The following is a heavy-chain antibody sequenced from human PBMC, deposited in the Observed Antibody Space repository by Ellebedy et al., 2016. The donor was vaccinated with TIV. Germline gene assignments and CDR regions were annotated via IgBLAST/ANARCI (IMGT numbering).Heavy chain of an antibody. CDR1: GFTVSTHD. V-gene: IGHV3-23*01. CDR2: IGGGGGTT. J-gene: IGHJ4*02. D-gene: IGHD3-16*02. CDR3: ATVLWGNYRR. Sequence: PGGSLRLSCAASGFTVSTHDVSWVRQAPGKGLEWVSAIGGGGGTTYYPDSVKGRFTISRDSSRNTLYLQMNSLRAEDTAVYYCATVLWGNYRRWGQGTLVTVSS.